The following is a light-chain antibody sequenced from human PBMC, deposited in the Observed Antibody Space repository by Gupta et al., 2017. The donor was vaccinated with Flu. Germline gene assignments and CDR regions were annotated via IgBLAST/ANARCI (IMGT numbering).Light chain of an antibody. Sequence: QSALTQPRSVSGSPGQSVTISCTGTSSDVGAYTYVSCYQQHTGKAPTLILYDVNKRPAGVPDRFSASKSGKTASLNISGLQAEDEADYHCSSYAGSNTWVFGGGTKLTVL. V-gene: IGLV2-11*01. J-gene: IGLJ3*02. CDR2: DVN. CDR1: SSDVGAYTY. CDR3: SSYAGSNTWV.